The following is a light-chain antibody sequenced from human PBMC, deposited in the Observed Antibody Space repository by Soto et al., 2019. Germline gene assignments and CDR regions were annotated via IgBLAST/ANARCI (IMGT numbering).Light chain of an antibody. Sequence: EIVLTQSPGTLSLSPGEIATLSCRASQSLSRYLAWYQQKPGQAPRLLIYDASNRATGIPARFSCSGSGTDFTLTISSLEPEDFAVYYCQQRSNWPPQFTFGGGTNVDIK. V-gene: IGKV3-11*01. CDR1: QSLSRY. CDR2: DAS. CDR3: QQRSNWPPQFT. J-gene: IGKJ4*01.